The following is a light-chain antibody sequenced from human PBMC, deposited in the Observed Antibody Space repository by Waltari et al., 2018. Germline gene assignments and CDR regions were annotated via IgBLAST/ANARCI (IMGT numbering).Light chain of an antibody. V-gene: IGLV2-11*01. CDR2: DVS. CDR3: SSTAGDYTWV. CDR1: SRDVGAYHY. J-gene: IGLJ3*02. Sequence: QSALTQPRSVSGSPGQSVAISCTGTSRDVGAYHYVSWYQHHPGKAPKLIIFDVSKRPSGVPDRFSGSKSGNTASLTISGLQGEDEADYYCSSTAGDYTWVFGGGTKLTVL.